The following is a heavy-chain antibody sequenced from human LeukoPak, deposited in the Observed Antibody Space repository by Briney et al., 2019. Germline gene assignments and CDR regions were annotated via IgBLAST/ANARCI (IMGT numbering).Heavy chain of an antibody. Sequence: GGSLRLSCAASGFTFSSYSMNWVRQAPGKGLEWVSSISSSTSHIHYADSVKGRFTISRDTAKNLLFLQMNSLRAEDTAVYYCARDRADDGFYYWGQGTLVTVSS. V-gene: IGHV3-21*01. CDR1: GFTFSSYS. D-gene: IGHD4-17*01. J-gene: IGHJ4*02. CDR2: ISSSTSHI. CDR3: ARDRADDGFYY.